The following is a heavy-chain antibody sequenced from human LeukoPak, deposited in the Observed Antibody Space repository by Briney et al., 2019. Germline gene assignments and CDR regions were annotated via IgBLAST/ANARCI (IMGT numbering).Heavy chain of an antibody. CDR2: IFPADSDT. Sequence: GESLKISCKGSGYTFTNYWIGWVRQMPGKGLEWMGIIFPADSDTRYSPSFQGQATISADRSITTAYLQWNGLKAADTAIYYCARQRAWRELGAFDIWGLGTMVTVSS. V-gene: IGHV5-51*01. CDR3: ARQRAWRELGAFDI. D-gene: IGHD1-26*01. J-gene: IGHJ3*02. CDR1: GYTFTNYW.